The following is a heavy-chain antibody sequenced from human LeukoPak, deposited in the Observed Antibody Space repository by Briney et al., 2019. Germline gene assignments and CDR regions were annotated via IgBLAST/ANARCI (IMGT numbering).Heavy chain of an antibody. CDR2: IYPDDSDT. J-gene: IGHJ6*02. V-gene: IGHV5-51*01. D-gene: IGHD2-2*01. CDR1: GYSFTSYW. Sequence: GGSLKISCKASGYSFTSYWIGWVRQMPGKGLEWMGIIYPDDSDTRYSPSFQGQVTMSADKSITTAYLQWSSLKASDTAMYYCARQLGYCSSTSCLYGMDVWGQGTTVTVSS. CDR3: ARQLGYCSSTSCLYGMDV.